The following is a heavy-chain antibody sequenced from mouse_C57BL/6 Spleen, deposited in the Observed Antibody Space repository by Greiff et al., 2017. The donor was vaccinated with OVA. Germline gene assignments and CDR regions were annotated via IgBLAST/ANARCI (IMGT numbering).Heavy chain of an antibody. V-gene: IGHV5-4*01. D-gene: IGHD2-4*01. CDR1: GFTFSSYA. CDR3: ARDGNYDYDGRFAY. CDR2: ISDGGSYT. Sequence: EVKVEESGGGLVKPGGSLKLSCAASGFTFSSYAMSWVRQTPEKRLEWVATISDGGSYTYYPDNVKGRFTISRDNAKNNLYLQMSQLKSEDTAMYYCARDGNYDYDGRFAYWGQGTLVTVSA. J-gene: IGHJ3*01.